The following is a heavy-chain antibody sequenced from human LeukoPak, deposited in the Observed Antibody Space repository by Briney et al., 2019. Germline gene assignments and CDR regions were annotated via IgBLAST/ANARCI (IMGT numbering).Heavy chain of an antibody. J-gene: IGHJ3*02. Sequence: PSETLSLTCTVSGGSISSSSYYWGWIRQPPGKGLEWIGSIYYSGSTYYNPSLKSRVTISVDTSKNQFSLKLSSVTAADTAVYYCARQMVRGDAFDIWGQGTMVTVSS. V-gene: IGHV4-39*01. D-gene: IGHD3-10*01. CDR2: IYYSGST. CDR3: ARQMVRGDAFDI. CDR1: GGSISSSSYY.